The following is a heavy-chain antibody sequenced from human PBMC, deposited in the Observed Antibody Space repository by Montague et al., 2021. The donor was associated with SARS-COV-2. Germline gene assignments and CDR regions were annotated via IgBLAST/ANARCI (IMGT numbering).Heavy chain of an antibody. D-gene: IGHD6-6*01. Sequence: SLRLSCAASGFTFSTYWMTWVRQAPGKGLEWVANIKGDGSNKHFVDSVEGRFTISRDNAKNSLYLLMTNLRVDDTAVYYCARDGSRGTARLALDLWGQGTMVTVSS. J-gene: IGHJ3*01. CDR3: ARDGSRGTARLALDL. CDR1: GFTFSTYW. CDR2: IKGDGSNK. V-gene: IGHV3-7*03.